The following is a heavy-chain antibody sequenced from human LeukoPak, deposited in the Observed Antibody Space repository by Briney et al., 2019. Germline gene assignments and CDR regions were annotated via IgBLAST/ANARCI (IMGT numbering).Heavy chain of an antibody. D-gene: IGHD2-15*01. V-gene: IGHV3-43*01. CDR3: ARDIAVAATGGAFDY. J-gene: IGHJ4*02. CDR1: GFTFDDYT. Sequence: GGSLRLSCAASGFTFDDYTMYWVRQPPGKGLEWVSLLTWNADRTYYADSVKGRFTISRDNSKNSLYLQMNSLKIEDTALYYCARDIAVAATGGAFDYWGQGTPVTVSS. CDR2: LTWNADRT.